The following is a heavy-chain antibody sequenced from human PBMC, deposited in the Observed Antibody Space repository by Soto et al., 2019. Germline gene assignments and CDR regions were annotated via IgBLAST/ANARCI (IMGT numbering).Heavy chain of an antibody. CDR2: IYTSGST. Sequence: PSETLSLTCTVSGGSISSYYWSWIRQPAGKGLEWIGRIYTSGSTNYNPSLKSRVTMSVDTSKNQFSLKLSSVTAADTAVYYCGRDHLRIAAAGTDWFDPGVQRTLVTVSS. D-gene: IGHD6-13*01. CDR3: GRDHLRIAAAGTDWFDP. J-gene: IGHJ5*02. V-gene: IGHV4-4*07. CDR1: GGSISSYY.